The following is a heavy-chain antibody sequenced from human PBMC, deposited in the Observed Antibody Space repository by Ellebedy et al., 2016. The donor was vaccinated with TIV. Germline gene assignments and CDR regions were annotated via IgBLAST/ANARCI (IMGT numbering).Heavy chain of an antibody. J-gene: IGHJ3*02. Sequence: GESLKISCAASEFTFSSYTMNWVRQAPGKGLEWVSSISSTSSHTYYADSVKGRFIISRDNAKNSLSLQMNSLRAEDTAVYYCARALTAAANTHYDTFDIWGQGTMVTVSS. CDR2: ISSTSSHT. CDR3: ARALTAAANTHYDTFDI. CDR1: EFTFSSYT. D-gene: IGHD3-16*01. V-gene: IGHV3-21*01.